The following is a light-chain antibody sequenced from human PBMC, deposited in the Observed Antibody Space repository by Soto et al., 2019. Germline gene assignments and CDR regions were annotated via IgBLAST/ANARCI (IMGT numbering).Light chain of an antibody. V-gene: IGKV1-5*01. Sequence: DIPMTQSPPTLSASVGDGVTITCRASQNISVWLAWYQQRPGKAPKFLMYDASSLETGVPSRFSGSGSGTEFTLTIRSLQPDDSATYYCQQYDSSSPTFGQGTKLEIK. CDR2: DAS. J-gene: IGKJ2*01. CDR1: QNISVW. CDR3: QQYDSSSPT.